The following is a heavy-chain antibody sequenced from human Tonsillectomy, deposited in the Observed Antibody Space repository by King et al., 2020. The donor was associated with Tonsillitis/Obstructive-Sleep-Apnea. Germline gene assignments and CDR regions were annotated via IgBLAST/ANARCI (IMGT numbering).Heavy chain of an antibody. J-gene: IGHJ4*01. CDR2: ISAFYGNT. Sequence: QLVQSGAEVKKPGASVKVSCKASSYTFTSYGITWVRQAPGQGLEWMGWISAFYGNTNYAQKLQGRVTMTTDTSTSTAYMELRSLRSDDTAVYYCARGTRNNWNREVDYFYHWGQGTLGTGAS. V-gene: IGHV1-18*01. CDR3: ARGTRNNWNREVDYFYH. D-gene: IGHD1-1*01. CDR1: SYTFTSYG.